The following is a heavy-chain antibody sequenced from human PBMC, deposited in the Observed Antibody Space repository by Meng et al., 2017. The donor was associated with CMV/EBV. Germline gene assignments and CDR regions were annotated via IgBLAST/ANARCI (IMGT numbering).Heavy chain of an antibody. CDR3: ARGIERFLEWFHYGMDV. D-gene: IGHD3-3*01. Sequence: GESLKISCAASGFTFSSYSMNCFRQAPGKGLEWVSYISSSSSTIYYADSVKGRFTISRDNAKNSLYLQMNSLRAEDTAVYYCARGIERFLEWFHYGMDVWGQGTTVPV. V-gene: IGHV3-48*04. J-gene: IGHJ6*02. CDR1: GFTFSSYS. CDR2: ISSSSSTI.